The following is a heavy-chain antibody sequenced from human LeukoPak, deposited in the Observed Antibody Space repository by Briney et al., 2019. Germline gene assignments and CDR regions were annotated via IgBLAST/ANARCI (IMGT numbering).Heavy chain of an antibody. V-gene: IGHV3-66*01. CDR3: AKEKRVGVTPPYFDY. Sequence: PGGSLRLSCAASGFTVSSNYMSWVRQAPGKGLEWVSVIYSGGSTYYADSVKGRFTISRDNSKNTLYLQMNSLRAEDTAVYYCAKEKRVGVTPPYFDYWGQGTLVTVSS. CDR2: IYSGGST. J-gene: IGHJ4*02. D-gene: IGHD1-26*01. CDR1: GFTVSSNY.